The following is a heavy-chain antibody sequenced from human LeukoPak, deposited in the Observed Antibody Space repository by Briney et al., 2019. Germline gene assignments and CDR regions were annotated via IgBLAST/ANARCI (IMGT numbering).Heavy chain of an antibody. D-gene: IGHD6-13*01. CDR1: GFTFSSYS. V-gene: IGHV3-48*01. CDR3: ARASYSSSWYGPYYYYYYMDV. J-gene: IGHJ6*03. Sequence: GGSLRLSCAASGFTFSSYSMNWVRQAPGKGLERVSYISSSSSTIYYADSVKGRFTISRDNAKNSLYLQMNSLRAEDTAVYYCARASYSSSWYGPYYYYYYMDVWGKGTTVTISS. CDR2: ISSSSSTI.